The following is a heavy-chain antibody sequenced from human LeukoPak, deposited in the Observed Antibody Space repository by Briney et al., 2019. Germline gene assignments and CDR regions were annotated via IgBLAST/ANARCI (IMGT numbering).Heavy chain of an antibody. D-gene: IGHD3-10*01. J-gene: IGHJ3*02. CDR3: ARHELWFGELRGDDAFDI. V-gene: IGHV5-10-1*01. CDR1: GYIFTSYW. Sequence: GESLQISCQGSGYIFTSYWISWVRQMPGKGLEWMGRIDPSDSYTNYSPSFQGHVTISADKSISTAYLQWSSLKASDTAMYYCARHELWFGELRGDDAFDIWGQGTMVTVSS. CDR2: IDPSDSYT.